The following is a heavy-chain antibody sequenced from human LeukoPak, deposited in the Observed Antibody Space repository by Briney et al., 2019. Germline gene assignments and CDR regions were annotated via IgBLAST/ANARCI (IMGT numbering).Heavy chain of an antibody. V-gene: IGHV1-18*01. Sequence: ASVKVSCKASGYTSTSYGISWVRQAPGQGLEWMGWISAYNGNTNYAQKLQGRVTMTTDTSTSTAYMELRSLRSDDTAVYYCARLVQDDGSSSYGYWGQGTLVTVSS. D-gene: IGHD6-6*01. CDR1: GYTSTSYG. J-gene: IGHJ4*02. CDR2: ISAYNGNT. CDR3: ARLVQDDGSSSYGY.